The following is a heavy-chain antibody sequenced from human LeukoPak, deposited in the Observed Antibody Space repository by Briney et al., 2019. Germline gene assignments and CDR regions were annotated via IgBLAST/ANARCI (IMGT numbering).Heavy chain of an antibody. CDR1: GFTFPSYA. D-gene: IGHD6-13*01. Sequence: GGSLRLSGAALGFTFPSYAMSWVRQVPGKGLQWVSIISGSGETTSYADSVKGRFTVSRDNSKNTLYLQMNSLRAEDTAVYYRAINRSSWALDSWGQGILVTVSS. J-gene: IGHJ4*02. V-gene: IGHV3-23*01. CDR2: ISGSGETT. CDR3: AINRSSWALDS.